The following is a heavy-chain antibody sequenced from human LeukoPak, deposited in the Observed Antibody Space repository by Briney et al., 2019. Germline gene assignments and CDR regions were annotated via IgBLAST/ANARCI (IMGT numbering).Heavy chain of an antibody. CDR2: IKQDGSEK. CDR3: ASFRSGSYSDWFDP. Sequence: GGSLRLSCAASGFTFSSYTMNWVRQAPGKGLEWVANIKQDGSEKYYVDSVKGRFTISRDNAKNSLYLQMNSLRAEDTAVYYCASFRSGSYSDWFDPWGQGTLVTVSS. V-gene: IGHV3-7*01. CDR1: GFTFSSYT. D-gene: IGHD1-26*01. J-gene: IGHJ5*02.